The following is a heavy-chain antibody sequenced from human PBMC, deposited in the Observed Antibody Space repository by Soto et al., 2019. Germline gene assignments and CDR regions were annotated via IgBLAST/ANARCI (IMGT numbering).Heavy chain of an antibody. J-gene: IGHJ6*03. CDR2: ISAYNGNT. V-gene: IGHV1-18*01. CDR1: GYTFTSYG. D-gene: IGHD4-4*01. Sequence: ASVKVSCKASGYTFTSYGISWVRQAPGQGLEWMGWISAYNGNTNYAQKLQGRVTMTTDTSTSTAYMELRSLRSDDTAVYYCAREVLNHYSNAYYYMDVWGKGTTVTVSS. CDR3: AREVLNHYSNAYYYMDV.